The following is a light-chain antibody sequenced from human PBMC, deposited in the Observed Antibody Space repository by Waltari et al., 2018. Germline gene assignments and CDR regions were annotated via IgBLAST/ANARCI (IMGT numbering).Light chain of an antibody. Sequence: SYELTQPPSVSVSPGHTARITCSGEALPNKYAYWYRQNSGQAPVLVIYEDTKRPSGIPERFSAANSGAVATLTITGAQVEDEADYYCYSTDYTGNYWVFGGGTKLTVL. V-gene: IGLV3-10*01. CDR2: EDT. CDR1: ALPNKY. J-gene: IGLJ3*02. CDR3: YSTDYTGNYWV.